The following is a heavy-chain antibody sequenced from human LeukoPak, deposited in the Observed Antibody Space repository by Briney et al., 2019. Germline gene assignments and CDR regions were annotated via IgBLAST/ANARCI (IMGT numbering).Heavy chain of an antibody. Sequence: GGSLQISCKGSGCLFTSYWIGWVRQLPGKGLEGMGIIYPGDSDTRYSPSFQGQVTISADKSISTAYLQWSSLKASDTAMYYCARVPTEWISNYFDYWGQGTLVTVSS. CDR2: IYPGDSDT. CDR1: GCLFTSYW. J-gene: IGHJ4*02. D-gene: IGHD5-12*01. CDR3: ARVPTEWISNYFDY. V-gene: IGHV5-51*01.